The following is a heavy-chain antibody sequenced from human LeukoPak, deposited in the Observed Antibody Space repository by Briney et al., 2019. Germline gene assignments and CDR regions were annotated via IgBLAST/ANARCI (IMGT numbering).Heavy chain of an antibody. V-gene: IGHV3-30*04. Sequence: PGGSLRLSCAASGFTFTTFVMHWVRQAPGKGLEWVTVMSPDGNQKYYADSVKGRFTISRDTSNNTLYLEMHSLTLEDTAVYFCARGISPSISGALKFWGQGTLVAVSS. D-gene: IGHD2-21*01. CDR3: ARGISPSISGALKF. CDR1: GFTFTTFV. J-gene: IGHJ4*02. CDR2: MSPDGNQK.